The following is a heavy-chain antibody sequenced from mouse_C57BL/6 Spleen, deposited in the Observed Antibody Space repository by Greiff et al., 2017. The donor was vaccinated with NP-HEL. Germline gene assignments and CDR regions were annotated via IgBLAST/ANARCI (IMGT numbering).Heavy chain of an antibody. CDR3: VTFYDGYYEWYFDV. CDR2: IRSKSSNYAT. Sequence: EVQLVESGGGLVQPKGSLKLSCAASGFTFNTYAMHWVRQAPGKGLEWVARIRSKSSNYATYYADSVKDRFTISRDDSQSMLYLQMNNLKTEDTAMYYCVTFYDGYYEWYFDVWGTGTTVTVSS. J-gene: IGHJ1*03. D-gene: IGHD2-3*01. V-gene: IGHV10-3*01. CDR1: GFTFNTYA.